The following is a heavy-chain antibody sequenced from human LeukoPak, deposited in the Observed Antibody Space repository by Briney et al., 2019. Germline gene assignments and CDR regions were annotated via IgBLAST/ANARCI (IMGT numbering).Heavy chain of an antibody. CDR1: GYTFTSYV. J-gene: IGHJ4*02. CDR3: ARVHSQWLVLNY. CDR2: MNPNSGNT. V-gene: IGHV1-8*01. D-gene: IGHD6-19*01. Sequence: GASVKVSCKASGYTFTSYVINWVRQATGQGLEWMGWMNPNSGNTGYAQKFQGRVTMTRNTSISTAYMELSSLRSEDTAVYYCARVHSQWLVLNYWGQGTLVTVSS.